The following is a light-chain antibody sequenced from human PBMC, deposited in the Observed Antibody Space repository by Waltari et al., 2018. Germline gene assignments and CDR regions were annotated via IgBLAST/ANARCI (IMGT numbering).Light chain of an antibody. CDR3: QHYVRLPVT. Sequence: EIVLTQSPGTLSLSPGETATLSCRASKGVGRTLAWYQQKPGQPPRLLIYAASTRATGIPARFSGSGSGTDFRLTISRLEPEDFAVYYCQHYVRLPVTFGQGTTVELK. CDR2: AAS. CDR1: KGVGRT. V-gene: IGKV3-20*01. J-gene: IGKJ1*01.